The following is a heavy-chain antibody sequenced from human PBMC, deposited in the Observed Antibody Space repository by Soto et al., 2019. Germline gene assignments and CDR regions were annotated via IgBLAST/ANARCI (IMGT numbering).Heavy chain of an antibody. CDR3: ARVLEYDYIWGSYRYFDY. V-gene: IGHV1-46*03. J-gene: IGHJ4*02. Sequence: ASVKVSCKASGYTFTSYYMHWVRQAPGQGLEWMGIINPSGGSTSYAQKFQGRVTMTRDTSTSTVYMELSSLRSEDMAVYYFARVLEYDYIWGSYRYFDYWGQGTLVTVSS. D-gene: IGHD3-16*02. CDR2: INPSGGST. CDR1: GYTFTSYY.